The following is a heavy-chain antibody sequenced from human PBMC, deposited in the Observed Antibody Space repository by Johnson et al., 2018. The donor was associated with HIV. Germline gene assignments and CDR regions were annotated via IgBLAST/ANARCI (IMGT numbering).Heavy chain of an antibody. Sequence: VQLVESGGGVVQPGGSLRLSCAASGFSFSSYGMHWVRQGPGRGLEWVAFIRYDGSEKYYGDSVKGRFTISRDNSKNTLYLQMNSLRTEDTAVYYCAKEYFDIWGQGTMVTVSS. CDR1: GFSFSSYG. V-gene: IGHV3-30*02. CDR2: IRYDGSEK. J-gene: IGHJ3*02. CDR3: AKEYFDI.